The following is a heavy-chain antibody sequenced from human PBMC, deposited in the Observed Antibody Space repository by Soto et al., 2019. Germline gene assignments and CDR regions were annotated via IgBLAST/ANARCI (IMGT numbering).Heavy chain of an antibody. V-gene: IGHV4-39*01. CDR1: GGSISSSSYY. D-gene: IGHD3-16*02. J-gene: IGHJ4*02. Sequence: SETLSLTCTVSGGSISSSSYYWGWIRQPPGKGLEWIGSIYYSGSTYYNPSLKSRVTISVDTSKNQFSLKLSSVTAADTAVYYCARLLRNYDYIWGSYPATNFDYWGQGTLVTVS. CDR3: ARLLRNYDYIWGSYPATNFDY. CDR2: IYYSGST.